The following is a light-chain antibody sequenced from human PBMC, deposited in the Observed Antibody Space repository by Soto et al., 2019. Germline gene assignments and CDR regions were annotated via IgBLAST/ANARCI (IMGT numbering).Light chain of an antibody. CDR1: SSDVGSYNL. Sequence: QAVVTQPASVSGSPGQSITISCTGTSSDVGSYNLVSWYQQHPGKAPKLMIYEGSKRPSGVSNRFSGSKSGNTASLTISGLQAEDEADYYCCSYAGSSTSSYGFGTGTKLTVL. CDR3: CSYAGSSTSSYG. V-gene: IGLV2-23*01. CDR2: EGS. J-gene: IGLJ1*01.